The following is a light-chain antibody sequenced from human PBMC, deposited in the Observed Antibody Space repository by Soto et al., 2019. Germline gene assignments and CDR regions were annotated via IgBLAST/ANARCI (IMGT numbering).Light chain of an antibody. V-gene: IGLV2-11*01. J-gene: IGLJ1*01. CDR2: DVN. CDR1: SSDVGGYDY. CDR3: CSYAGSYTDV. Sequence: QSALTQPRSVSGSPGQSVTISCTGTSSDVGGYDYVSWYQQHPGKAPKLMIYDVNKRPSGVPDRFSGSKSGNTASLTISGLQAEDEADYYCCSYAGSYTDVFGTETKLTVL.